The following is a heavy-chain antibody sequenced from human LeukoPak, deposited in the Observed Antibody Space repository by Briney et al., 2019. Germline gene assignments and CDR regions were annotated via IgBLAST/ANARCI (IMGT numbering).Heavy chain of an antibody. D-gene: IGHD5-18*01. Sequence: GASVKVSCKASGYTFTSYYMHWVRQAPGQGLEWMGIINPSGGSTSYAQKFQGRVTMTRDTSTSTVYMELSSLRSEDTAVYYCAREYTSMGSYGYAGFDYWGQGTLVTVSS. CDR3: AREYTSMGSYGYAGFDY. J-gene: IGHJ4*02. V-gene: IGHV1-46*01. CDR1: GYTFTSYY. CDR2: INPSGGST.